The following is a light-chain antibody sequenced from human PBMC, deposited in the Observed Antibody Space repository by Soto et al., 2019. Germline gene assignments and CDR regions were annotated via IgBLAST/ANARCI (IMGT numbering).Light chain of an antibody. CDR1: SSDVGGYNY. V-gene: IGLV2-14*01. CDR3: SSYTTSSTWV. CDR2: EVS. J-gene: IGLJ3*02. Sequence: QSALTQPASVSGSPGQSITISCTGTSSDVGGYNYVSWYQQHPGKAPKLIIYEVSIRPSGVSNRFSGSKSGNTASLTISGLQAEDEADYYCSSYTTSSTWVFGGGTKLTVL.